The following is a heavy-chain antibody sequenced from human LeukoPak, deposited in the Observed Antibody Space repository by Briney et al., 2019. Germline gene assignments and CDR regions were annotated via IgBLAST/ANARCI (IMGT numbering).Heavy chain of an antibody. J-gene: IGHJ5*02. CDR3: AREMTPDYGDYAGFDP. CDR2: ISSSSSYI. CDR1: GFTFSSYS. V-gene: IGHV3-21*01. Sequence: GGSLRLSCAASGFTFSSYSMNWVRQAPGKGLEGVSSISSSSSYIYYADSVKGRFTISRDNAKNSLYLQMNSLRAEDTAVYYCAREMTPDYGDYAGFDPWGQGTLVTVSS. D-gene: IGHD4-17*01.